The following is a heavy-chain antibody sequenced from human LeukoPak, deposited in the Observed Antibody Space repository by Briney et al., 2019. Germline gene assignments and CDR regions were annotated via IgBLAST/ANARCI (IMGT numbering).Heavy chain of an antibody. V-gene: IGHV4-59*13. CDR1: GGPNSRYY. CDR3: ARGTSAGWKLGVEY. Sequence: SETLSHLRSVWGGPNSRYYWICTREPRGKGLEWFVYIYYSGSTNYHPSLKSRVTISVDTSKNQVSLKLSSVTAADTAVYYCARGTSAGWKLGVEYWGQGTLVTVSS. CDR2: IYYSGST. J-gene: IGHJ4*02. D-gene: IGHD7-27*01.